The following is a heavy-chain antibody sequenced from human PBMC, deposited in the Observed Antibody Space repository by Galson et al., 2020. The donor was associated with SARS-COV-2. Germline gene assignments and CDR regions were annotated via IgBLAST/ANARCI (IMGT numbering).Heavy chain of an antibody. D-gene: IGHD5-18*01. J-gene: IGHJ6*02. V-gene: IGHV4-59*08. Sequence: SGTLSLTCTVSGGSIESYYWSWIRQAPGKGLEWIGYVYYIGSTKYNPSLKSRVTISLDMSKNQFFLNMTSVTAADTAFYFCARHQDGRRTSYSLCSYAMDVWGQGTTVTVSS. CDR3: ARHQDGRRTSYSLCSYAMDV. CDR2: VYYIGST. CDR1: GGSIESYY.